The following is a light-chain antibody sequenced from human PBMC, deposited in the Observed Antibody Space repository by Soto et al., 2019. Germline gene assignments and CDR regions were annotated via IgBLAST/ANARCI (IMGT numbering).Light chain of an antibody. Sequence: QSVLTQPPSASGTPGQRVTMSCSGSSSNIGSNTVNWYQQVPGTAPKLLIHSNNQRPSGVPDRFSGSKSGTSASLAISGLQSWGEAEYYCAAWDDSLNGWVFGGGTKLTVL. CDR2: SNN. J-gene: IGLJ3*02. V-gene: IGLV1-44*01. CDR3: AAWDDSLNGWV. CDR1: SSNIGSNT.